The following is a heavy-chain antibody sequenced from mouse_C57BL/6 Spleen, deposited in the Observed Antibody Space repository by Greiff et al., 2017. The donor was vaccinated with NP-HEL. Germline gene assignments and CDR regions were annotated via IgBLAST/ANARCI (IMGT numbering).Heavy chain of an antibody. V-gene: IGHV1-69*01. J-gene: IGHJ2*01. Sequence: QVQLQQPGAELVMPGASVKLSCKASGYTFTSYWMHWVKQRPGQGLEWIGEIDPSDSYTNYNQKFKGKSTLTVDKSSSTAYMQLSSLTSEDSAVYYCARVGCTVVAPFDYWGQGTTLTVSS. CDR2: IDPSDSYT. D-gene: IGHD1-1*01. CDR1: GYTFTSYW. CDR3: ARVGCTVVAPFDY.